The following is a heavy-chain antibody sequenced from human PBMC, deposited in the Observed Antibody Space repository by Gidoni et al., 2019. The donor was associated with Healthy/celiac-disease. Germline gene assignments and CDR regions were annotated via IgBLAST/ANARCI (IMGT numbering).Heavy chain of an antibody. CDR2: ISSSSSYI. V-gene: IGHV3-21*01. CDR1: GFTFSSYS. J-gene: IGHJ3*02. CDR3: ARDRTRTGAFDI. D-gene: IGHD4-17*01. Sequence: EVQLVESGGGLVKPGGSLRLSCAASGFTFSSYSMNWVRQAPGKGLEWVSSISSSSSYIYYADSVKGRFTISRDNAKNSLYLQMNSLRAEDTAVYYCARDRTRTGAFDIWGQGTMVTVSS.